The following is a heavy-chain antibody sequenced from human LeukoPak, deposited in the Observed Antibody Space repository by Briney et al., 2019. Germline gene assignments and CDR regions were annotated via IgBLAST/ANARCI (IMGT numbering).Heavy chain of an antibody. CDR1: GFTLSSYS. CDR3: ARVPNEGFLEWNYYFYMDV. Sequence: GGSLRLSCAASGFTLSSYSMNWVRQAPGKGLEWVSFISTSSSYIYYADAVKGRFTISRDNAKNSLYLQMNSLRAEDTAVYYCARVPNEGFLEWNYYFYMDVWGKGTTVTVSS. CDR2: ISTSSSYI. J-gene: IGHJ6*03. D-gene: IGHD3-3*01. V-gene: IGHV3-21*01.